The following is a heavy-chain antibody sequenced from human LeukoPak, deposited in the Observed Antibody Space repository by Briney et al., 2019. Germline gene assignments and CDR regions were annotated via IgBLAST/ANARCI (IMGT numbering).Heavy chain of an antibody. CDR1: GGTFSSYA. J-gene: IGHJ6*03. D-gene: IGHD2-15*01. CDR3: ASVERGYCSGGSCYSSYYYYYYMDV. Sequence: SVKVSCKASGGTFSSYAISWVRQAPGQGLEWMGGIIPIFGTANYAQKFQGRVTITADKSTSTAYMELSSLRSEDTAVYYCASVERGYCSGGSCYSSYYYYYYMDVWGKGTTVTVSS. V-gene: IGHV1-69*06. CDR2: IIPIFGTA.